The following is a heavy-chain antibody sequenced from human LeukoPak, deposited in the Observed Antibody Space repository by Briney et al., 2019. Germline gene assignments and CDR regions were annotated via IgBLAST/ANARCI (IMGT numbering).Heavy chain of an antibody. Sequence: GESLKISCKGSGYSFTNYWIGWVRQMPGKGLEWMGIIRPRDSDTRYSPSSQGQVTISADKSISTAYLQWSSLKASDTAMYYCARRYCSGSSCYLFDYWGQGTLVTVSS. CDR2: IRPRDSDT. V-gene: IGHV5-51*01. CDR1: GYSFTNYW. D-gene: IGHD2-15*01. CDR3: ARRYCSGSSCYLFDY. J-gene: IGHJ4*02.